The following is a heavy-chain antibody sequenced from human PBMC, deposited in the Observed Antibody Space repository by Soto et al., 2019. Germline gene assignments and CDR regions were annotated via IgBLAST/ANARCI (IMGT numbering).Heavy chain of an antibody. CDR2: INHSGST. J-gene: IGHJ6*03. CDR3: ARGREYDYIWGSYRFPYYYYMDV. Sequence: SETLSLTCAVYGGSFSGYYWSWIRQPPGKGLEWIGEINHSGSTNYNPSLKSRVTISVDTSKNQFSLKLSSVTAADTAVYYCARGREYDYIWGSYRFPYYYYMDVWGKGTTVTGSS. D-gene: IGHD3-16*02. V-gene: IGHV4-34*01. CDR1: GGSFSGYY.